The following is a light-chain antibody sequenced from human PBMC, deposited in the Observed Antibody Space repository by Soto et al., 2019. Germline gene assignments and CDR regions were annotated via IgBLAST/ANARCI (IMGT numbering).Light chain of an antibody. Sequence: EILMTQAPATLSVTRGQRXXXXXXXSQSVSSNLAWYQQKPGQAPRLLIYGASTRAADIPARFSGSGYGTYFTLTISSLQSEDFAVYYCQQYNIWRSITFGPGTRLEI. CDR1: QSVSSN. CDR3: QQYNIWRSIT. J-gene: IGKJ5*01. CDR2: GAS. V-gene: IGKV3-15*01.